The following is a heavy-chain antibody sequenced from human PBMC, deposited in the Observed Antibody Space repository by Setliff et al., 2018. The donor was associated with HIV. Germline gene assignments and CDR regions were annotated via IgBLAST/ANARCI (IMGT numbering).Heavy chain of an antibody. CDR3: VRAAVYSSPHDAFDI. D-gene: IGHD6-13*01. V-gene: IGHV3-7*01. J-gene: IGHJ3*02. CDR1: GFTFNIYW. CDR2: VNEDGSVE. Sequence: GGSLRLSCAASGFTFNIYWMSWVRQAPGKGLEWVANVNEDGSVENYVDSMEGRFTISRDNFRNSLFLQIDNLRVDDTAVYYCVRAAVYSSPHDAFDIWGHGTLVTVSS.